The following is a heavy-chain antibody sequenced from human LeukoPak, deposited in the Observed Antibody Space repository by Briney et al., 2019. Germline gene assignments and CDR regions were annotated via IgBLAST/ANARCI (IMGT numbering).Heavy chain of an antibody. D-gene: IGHD2-2*01. Sequence: PSETLSLTCTVSGGSISSGGYYWSWIRQPPGKGLEWIGYIYHSGSTYYNPSLKSRVTISVDRSKNQFSLKLSSVTAADTAVYYCAREKVPAATYAFDIWGQGTMVTVSS. CDR2: IYHSGST. J-gene: IGHJ3*02. CDR3: AREKVPAATYAFDI. V-gene: IGHV4-30-2*01. CDR1: GGSISSGGYY.